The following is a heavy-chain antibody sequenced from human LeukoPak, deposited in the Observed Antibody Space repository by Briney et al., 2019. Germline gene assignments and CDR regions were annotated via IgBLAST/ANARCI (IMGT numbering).Heavy chain of an antibody. CDR1: GFTFSSYW. V-gene: IGHV3-74*01. J-gene: IGHJ4*02. Sequence: GGSLRLSCAASGFTFSSYWMHWVRQAPGKGLVWVSRINSDGSSTSYADSVKGRFTISRDNSKNTLYLQMNSLRAEDTAVYHCAKDRSSSWYGIFDSWGQGTLVTVSS. CDR2: INSDGSST. CDR3: AKDRSSSWYGIFDS. D-gene: IGHD6-13*01.